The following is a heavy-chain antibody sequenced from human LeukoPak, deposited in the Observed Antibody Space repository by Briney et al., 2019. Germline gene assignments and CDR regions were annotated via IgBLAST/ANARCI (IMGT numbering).Heavy chain of an antibody. J-gene: IGHJ4*02. D-gene: IGHD5-12*01. CDR2: ISSTSSDI. V-gene: IGHV3-21*04. Sequence: PGGSLRLSCVASGFAFETYTMNWVRKAPGKGLEWVSFISSTSSDINYADSVRDRFTISGDNAKNSLFLQMDSLRVEDTAVYYCAKGLFSGYDKYLDSWGQGTLVTVSS. CDR1: GFAFETYT. CDR3: AKGLFSGYDKYLDS.